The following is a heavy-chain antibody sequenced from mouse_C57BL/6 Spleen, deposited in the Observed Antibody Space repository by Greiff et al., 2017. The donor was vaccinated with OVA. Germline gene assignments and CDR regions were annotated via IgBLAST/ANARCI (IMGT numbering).Heavy chain of an antibody. CDR1: GIDFSRYW. CDR3: ASPLYDLYAMDY. Sequence: EVQLQESGGGLVQPGGSLKLSCAASGIDFSRYWMSWVRRAPGKGLEWIGEINSDSSTINYAPSLKDKFIISRDNAKNTLYLQMSKVRSEDTALYYCASPLYDLYAMDYWGQGTSVTVSS. J-gene: IGHJ4*01. CDR2: INSDSSTI. V-gene: IGHV4-1*01. D-gene: IGHD2-3*01.